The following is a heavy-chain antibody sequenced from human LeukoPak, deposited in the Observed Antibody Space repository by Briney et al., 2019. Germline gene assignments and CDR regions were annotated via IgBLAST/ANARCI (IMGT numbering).Heavy chain of an antibody. J-gene: IGHJ4*02. CDR2: ISSSDDGT. CDR1: GFSLSSYA. V-gene: IGHV3-23*01. D-gene: IGHD2-8*01. CDR3: ARDTKDY. Sequence: GGSLRLSCAASGFSLSSYAMSWVRQAPGKGLEWVSAISSSDDGTYHAGSVRGRFTISRDNAKNSLFLQMKSLRAEDTAVYYCARDTKDYWGQGTLVTVSS.